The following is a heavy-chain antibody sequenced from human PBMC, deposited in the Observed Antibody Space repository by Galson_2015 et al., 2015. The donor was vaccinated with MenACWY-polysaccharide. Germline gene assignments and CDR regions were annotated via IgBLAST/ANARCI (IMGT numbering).Heavy chain of an antibody. J-gene: IGHJ4*02. CDR2: ISFDGSTK. Sequence: SLRLSCAASGFTFSNFPMHWVRQAPGKGLEWVTVISFDGSTKFYADSVKGRFTISRDNSKSTLYLQMNSLRAEDTAVYCCARDEDRDVPTMIDYWGQGTLVTVSS. CDR1: GFTFSNFP. V-gene: IGHV3-30-3*01. CDR3: ARDEDRDVPTMIDY. D-gene: IGHD5-24*01.